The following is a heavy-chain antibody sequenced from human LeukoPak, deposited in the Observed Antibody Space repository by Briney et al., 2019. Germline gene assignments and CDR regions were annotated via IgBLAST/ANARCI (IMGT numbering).Heavy chain of an antibody. CDR2: IGSGGTSI. Sequence: GGSLRLSCAASGFSFSDYSMNWIRQAPGKGLEWLCYIGSGGTSIYYADSVKGRFTISRDNAKNSLYLQMNSLRAEDTAVYSCARDGDYVDYYGMDVWGQGTTVTVSS. CDR3: ARDGDYVDYYGMDV. CDR1: GFSFSDYS. V-gene: IGHV3-11*01. D-gene: IGHD4-17*01. J-gene: IGHJ6*02.